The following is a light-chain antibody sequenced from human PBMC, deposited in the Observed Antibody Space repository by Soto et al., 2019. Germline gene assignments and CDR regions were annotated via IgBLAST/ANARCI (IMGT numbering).Light chain of an antibody. Sequence: ILFTQAPATLSLSPGERAPLSCRASQSVSSSYLAWYQQKPGQAPRLLIYGASSRATGIPDRFSGSGSGTDFTLTISRLEPEDFAVYYCQQYGSSLITFGQGTRLEIK. V-gene: IGKV3-20*01. CDR1: QSVSSSY. J-gene: IGKJ5*01. CDR3: QQYGSSLIT. CDR2: GAS.